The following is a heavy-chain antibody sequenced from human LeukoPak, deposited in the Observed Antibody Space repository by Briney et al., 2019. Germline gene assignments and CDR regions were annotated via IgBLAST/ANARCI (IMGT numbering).Heavy chain of an antibody. CDR1: GGSFSGYY. CDR2: INHSGST. D-gene: IGHD6-19*01. CDR3: ARRTKYSSGWFAFDY. V-gene: IGHV4-34*01. J-gene: IGHJ4*02. Sequence: SETLSLTCAVYGGSFSGYYWSWIRQPPGKGLEWIGEINHSGSTNYNPSLKSRVTISVDTSKNQFSLKLTSVTAADTAVYYCARRTKYSSGWFAFDYWGQGTLVTVSS.